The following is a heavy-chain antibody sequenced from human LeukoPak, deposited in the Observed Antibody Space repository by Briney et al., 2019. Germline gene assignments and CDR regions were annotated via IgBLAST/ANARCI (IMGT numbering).Heavy chain of an antibody. CDR1: RHTYDDYG. Sequence: GVSLRLPCAFSRHTYDDYGMSGVPQASRKGLEWVSGIHWTCDSTGYADSVRGRFTIPRDNAKHSLYLAMNSLSAGDATFYQCARKDDSGDYVDYWGQGALVTVS. D-gene: IGHD4-17*01. CDR3: ARKDDSGDYVDY. CDR2: IHWTCDST. J-gene: IGHJ4*02. V-gene: IGHV3-20*01.